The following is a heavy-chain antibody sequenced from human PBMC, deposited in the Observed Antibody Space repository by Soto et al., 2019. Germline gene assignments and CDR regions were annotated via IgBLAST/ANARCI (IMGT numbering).Heavy chain of an antibody. J-gene: IGHJ4*02. V-gene: IGHV1-2*04. CDR1: GYTITVYH. CDR3: ARGWGQQLVLFH. D-gene: IGHD6-13*01. Sequence: ASVTVWCTASGYTITVYHMHWVRQAPGQGLEWMGWINPNSGGTNYAQKFQGWVTMTRDTSISTAYMELSRLRSDDTAVYYCARGWGQQLVLFHWGQGTLVTVSS. CDR2: INPNSGGT.